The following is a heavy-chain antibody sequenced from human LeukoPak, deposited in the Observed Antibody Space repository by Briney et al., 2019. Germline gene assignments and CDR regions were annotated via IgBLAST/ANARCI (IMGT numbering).Heavy chain of an antibody. CDR2: ISYDGSNK. CDR3: AKDLVSVAVAGTSSWWFDP. V-gene: IGHV3-30*18. D-gene: IGHD6-19*01. CDR1: GFTFSIYG. Sequence: GGSLRLSCAASGFTFSIYGMHWVRQAPGKGLEWVAVISYDGSNKYYADSVKGRFTISRDNSKNTLYLQMNSLRAEDTAVYYCAKDLVSVAVAGTSSWWFDPWGQGTLVTVSS. J-gene: IGHJ5*02.